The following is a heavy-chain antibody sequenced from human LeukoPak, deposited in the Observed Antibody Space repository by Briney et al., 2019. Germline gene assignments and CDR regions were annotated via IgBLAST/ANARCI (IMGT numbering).Heavy chain of an antibody. CDR2: ISGSGGST. Sequence: GGSLRLSCAASGFTFSSYAMSWVRQAPGKGLEWVSAISGSGGSTYYADSVKGRFTISRDNSKNTLYLQMNSLRAEDTAVYYCARAGYYDSSGYGDYWGQGTLVTVSS. CDR1: GFTFSSYA. J-gene: IGHJ4*02. V-gene: IGHV3-23*01. CDR3: ARAGYYDSSGYGDY. D-gene: IGHD3-22*01.